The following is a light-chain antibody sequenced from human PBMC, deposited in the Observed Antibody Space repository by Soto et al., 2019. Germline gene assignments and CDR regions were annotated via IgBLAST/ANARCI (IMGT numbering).Light chain of an antibody. CDR3: QQYDSYPVT. CDR2: AAS. CDR1: QGISSS. J-gene: IGKJ3*01. Sequence: AIRMTQSPSSFSASTGDRVTITCRASQGISSSLAWYQQKPGKAPKFLIYAASTLQSGVPSRFTGSGSGTDFTLTIRRLQAEDFSPYYCQQYDSYPVTFGPGTKVDVK. V-gene: IGKV1-8*01.